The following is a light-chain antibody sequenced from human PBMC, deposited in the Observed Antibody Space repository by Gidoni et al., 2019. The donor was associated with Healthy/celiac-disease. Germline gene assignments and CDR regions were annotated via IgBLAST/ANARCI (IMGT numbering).Light chain of an antibody. CDR1: QSVSSY. CDR3: QQRSNWPALT. J-gene: IGKJ4*01. V-gene: IGKV3-11*01. Sequence: EIVLTQSPATLSLSPGERATLSCRASQSVSSYLAWYQQKPGQAPRLLLYDASNRATGIPARFSGSGSGTDFTLTISSLEPEDFAVYYCQQRSNWPALTFXGXTKVEIK. CDR2: DAS.